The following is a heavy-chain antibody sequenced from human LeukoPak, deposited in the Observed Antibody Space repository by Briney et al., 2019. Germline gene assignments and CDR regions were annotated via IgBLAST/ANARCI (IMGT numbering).Heavy chain of an antibody. CDR1: GFTFSSYG. Sequence: PGGSLRLSCTASGFTFSSYGMHWVRLAPGRGLEWVAAIQYDGSIEYYADSVKGRFTISRDQSKNTLFLQVNSQRAEDTAVYYCARDSCGSPSCFDYWGQGTLVTVSS. V-gene: IGHV3-33*01. CDR2: IQYDGSIE. J-gene: IGHJ4*02. D-gene: IGHD2-2*01. CDR3: ARDSCGSPSCFDY.